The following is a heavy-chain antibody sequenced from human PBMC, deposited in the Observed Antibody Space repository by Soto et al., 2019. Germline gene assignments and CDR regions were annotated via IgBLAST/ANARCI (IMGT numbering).Heavy chain of an antibody. CDR1: GGSISSGDYY. CDR3: ARDSLATNYDFWSGYSYGMDV. CDR2: IYYSGST. Sequence: QVQLQESGPGLVKPSQTLSLTCTVSGGSISSGDYYWSWIRQPPGKGLEWIGYIYYSGSTYYNPSLKSRVTISVDTSKNQFSLKLSSVTAADTAVYYCARDSLATNYDFWSGYSYGMDVSGQGTTVTVSS. V-gene: IGHV4-30-4*01. D-gene: IGHD3-3*01. J-gene: IGHJ6*02.